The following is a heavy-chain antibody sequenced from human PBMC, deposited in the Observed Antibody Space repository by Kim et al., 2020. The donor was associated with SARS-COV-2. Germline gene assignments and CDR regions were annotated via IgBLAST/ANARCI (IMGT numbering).Heavy chain of an antibody. D-gene: IGHD2-21*01. CDR2: IYYTGTS. J-gene: IGHJ4*02. CDR1: GASINSFDY. Sequence: SETLSLTCSVSGASINSFDYWGWIRQSPGKGLEWIGSIYYTGTSYYNPSLKSRVTISVDTPNNQFSLRLTSVTAADTAVYYCARHVGGGYYYSDYWGQGLLVNVSS. CDR3: ARHVGGGYYYSDY. V-gene: IGHV4-39*01.